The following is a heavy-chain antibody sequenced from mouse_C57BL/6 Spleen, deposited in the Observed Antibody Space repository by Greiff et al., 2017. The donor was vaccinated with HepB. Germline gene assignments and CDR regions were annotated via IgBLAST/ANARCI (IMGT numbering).Heavy chain of an antibody. CDR2: INPSSGYT. CDR3: ASPDSYYYAMDY. Sequence: VKLMESGAELARPGASVKMSCKASGYTFTSYTMHWVKQRPGQGLEWIGYINPSSGYTKYNQKFKDKATLTADKSSSTAYMQLSSLTSEDSAVYYCASPDSYYYAMDYWGQGTSVTVSS. J-gene: IGHJ4*01. D-gene: IGHD1-2*01. CDR1: GYTFTSYT. V-gene: IGHV1-4*01.